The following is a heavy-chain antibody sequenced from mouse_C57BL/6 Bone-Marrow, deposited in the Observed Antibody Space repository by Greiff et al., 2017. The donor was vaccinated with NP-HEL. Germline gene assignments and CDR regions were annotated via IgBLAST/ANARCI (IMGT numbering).Heavy chain of an antibody. V-gene: IGHV1-15*01. J-gene: IGHJ4*01. D-gene: IGHD4-1*01. CDR3: TPTGALYAMDY. CDR1: GYTFTDYE. CDR2: IDPETGGT. Sequence: VQLQQSGAELVRPGASVTLSCKASGYTFTDYEMHWVKQTPVHGLEWIGAIDPETGGTAYNQKFKGKAILTADKSSSTAYMELRSLTSEDSAVYYCTPTGALYAMDYWGQGTSVTVSS.